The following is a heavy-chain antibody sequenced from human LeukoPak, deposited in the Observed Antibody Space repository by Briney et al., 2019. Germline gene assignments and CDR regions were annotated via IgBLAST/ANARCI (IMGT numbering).Heavy chain of an antibody. CDR1: GGSFSGYY. D-gene: IGHD6-13*01. CDR3: ARGRYLTTGGGAAAGFLDY. V-gene: IGHV4-34*01. J-gene: IGHJ4*02. Sequence: KPSETLSLTCAVYGGSFSGYYWSWIRQPPGKGLEWIGEINHSGSTNYNPSLKRRVTISVDTSQNQFSVRLSSVTAADTAVYYCARGRYLTTGGGAAAGFLDYWGQGTLVTVSS. CDR2: INHSGST.